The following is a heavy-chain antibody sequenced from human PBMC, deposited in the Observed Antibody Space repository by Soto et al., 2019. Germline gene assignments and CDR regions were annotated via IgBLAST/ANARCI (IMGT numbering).Heavy chain of an antibody. CDR3: ARDGNYYGMDV. V-gene: IGHV3-13*04. J-gene: IGHJ6*02. Sequence: EVQLVESGGGLVQPGGSLRLSCAASGFTFNSYDMRWVRQATGKGLEWVSTINSAGDTYYLGSVKGRFTVSRENAKNSLYLQMDSLRAGDTAVYYCARDGNYYGMDVWGQGTTVTVSS. CDR1: GFTFNSYD. CDR2: INSAGDT. D-gene: IGHD1-26*01.